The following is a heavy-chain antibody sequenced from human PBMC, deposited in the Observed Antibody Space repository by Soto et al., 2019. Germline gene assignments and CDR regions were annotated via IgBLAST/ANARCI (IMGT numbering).Heavy chain of an antibody. J-gene: IGHJ5*02. CDR3: ARVWGSYKAPSGGAGFDP. CDR2: ISTYSGDA. CDR1: GHTLINYY. D-gene: IGHD3-16*01. Sequence: ASVKVSCKASGHTLINYYMHGVRQAPGQGLEWMGWISTYSGDANYAQKFQGRVTMTTDTSKKTAYMELRSLRSDDRAVYYCARVWGSYKAPSGGAGFDPWGQGTLVTVSS. V-gene: IGHV1-18*04.